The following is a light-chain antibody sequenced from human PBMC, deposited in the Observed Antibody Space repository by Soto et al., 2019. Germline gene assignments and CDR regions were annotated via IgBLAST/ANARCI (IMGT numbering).Light chain of an antibody. CDR3: QHYDTSLWT. CDR2: VAS. V-gene: IGKV3-20*01. J-gene: IGKJ1*01. CDR1: QSINSNS. Sequence: EIVLTQSPGTLSLSPGERATLSCRASQSINSNSLAWYQQRPGQPPRLLIYVASSRAPGIPVRFSGSGSGTDFTLTISRLEPEDFAVYYCQHYDTSLWTFGQGTKVDIK.